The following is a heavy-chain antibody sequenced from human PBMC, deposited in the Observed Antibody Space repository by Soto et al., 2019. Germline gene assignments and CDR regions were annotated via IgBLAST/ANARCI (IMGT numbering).Heavy chain of an antibody. J-gene: IGHJ6*02. V-gene: IGHV4-59*08. CDR2: IYYSGTT. CDR1: GGSISSYY. Sequence: SSETLSLTCTVSGGSISSYYWSWIRQPPGKGLEWIGYIYYSGTTSYSPSLTSRVSISVDTSKNQVSLKLTSVTAADTAVYFCARVTMVIRDSDHFGVDVWGHGTTVTVSS. CDR3: ARVTMVIRDSDHFGVDV. D-gene: IGHD3-10*01.